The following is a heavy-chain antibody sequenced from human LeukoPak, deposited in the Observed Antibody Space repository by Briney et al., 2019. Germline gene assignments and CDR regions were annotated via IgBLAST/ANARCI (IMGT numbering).Heavy chain of an antibody. CDR2: IYYSGST. J-gene: IGHJ3*01. D-gene: IGHD2-15*01. Sequence: PSETLSLTCTVSGGSISSSSYYWGWIRQPPGKGLEWIGSIYYSGSTYYNPSLKSRVTISVDTSKNQFSLKLSSLTAADTAVYYCARHLEAVVVVAAWGQGTMVTVSS. CDR3: ARHLEAVVVVAA. CDR1: GGSISSSSYY. V-gene: IGHV4-39*01.